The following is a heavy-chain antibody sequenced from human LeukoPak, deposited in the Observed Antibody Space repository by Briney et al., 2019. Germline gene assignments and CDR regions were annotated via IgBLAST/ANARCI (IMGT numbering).Heavy chain of an antibody. V-gene: IGHV3-53*01. CDR1: GFTVSSNS. D-gene: IGHD1-26*01. J-gene: IGHJ4*02. CDR3: ARDFREWELDY. Sequence: PGGSLRLSCTVSGFTVSSNSMSWVRQAPGKGLEWVSFIYSDNTHYSDSVKGRFTISRDNSKNTLYLQMNSLRAEDTAVYSCARDFREWELDYWGQGTLVTVSS. CDR2: IYSDNT.